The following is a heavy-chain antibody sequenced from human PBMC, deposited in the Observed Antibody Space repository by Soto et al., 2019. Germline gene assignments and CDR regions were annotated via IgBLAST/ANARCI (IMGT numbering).Heavy chain of an antibody. CDR1: GYTFTSYG. J-gene: IGHJ3*02. V-gene: IGHV1-18*01. Sequence: GASVKVSCKASGYTFTSYGISWVRQAPGQGLEWMGWIGAYNGNTNYAQKLQGRVTMTTDTSTSTAYMELRSLRSDDTAVYYCARDGITMIVVVIPGAFDIWGQGTMVTVSS. CDR2: IGAYNGNT. CDR3: ARDGITMIVVVIPGAFDI. D-gene: IGHD3-22*01.